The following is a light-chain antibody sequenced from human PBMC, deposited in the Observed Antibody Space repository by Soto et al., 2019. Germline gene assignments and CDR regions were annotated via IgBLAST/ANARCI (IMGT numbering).Light chain of an antibody. V-gene: IGKV3-11*01. CDR2: HAS. J-gene: IGKJ4*01. CDR1: ENVDIY. Sequence: ETVLTQSPATLSLSPGERATLSCRASENVDIYLAWYQQKPGQAPRLLIYHASNRATGIPARFSGSGSGTDFTLTISSLEPEDSGVLYCQQRRNWPPLTFGGGTRVEIK. CDR3: QQRRNWPPLT.